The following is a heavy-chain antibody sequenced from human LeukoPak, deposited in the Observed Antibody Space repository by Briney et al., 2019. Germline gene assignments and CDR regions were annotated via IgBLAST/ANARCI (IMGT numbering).Heavy chain of an antibody. CDR2: MNPNSGAT. V-gene: IGHV1-2*04. Sequence: ASVKVSCKASGYTFTGYHLHWVRQAPGQGLEWMGWMNPNSGATNCAQKYQGWVTMTRDTSISTAYMDLRGLRSEDTAVYYCARVNGFTPPTLVVYPYYFDYWGQGTLVTVSS. J-gene: IGHJ4*02. CDR3: ARVNGFTPPTLVVYPYYFDY. CDR1: GYTFTGYH. D-gene: IGHD2-2*02.